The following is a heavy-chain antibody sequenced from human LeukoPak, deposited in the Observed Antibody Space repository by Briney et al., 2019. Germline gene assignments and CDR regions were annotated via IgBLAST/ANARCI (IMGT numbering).Heavy chain of an antibody. J-gene: IGHJ5*02. D-gene: IGHD3-22*01. CDR2: IIPILGTA. CDR3: ARDLPYYDSSGYDHRRWFDP. Sequence: ASVKVSCKASGGTFSRYATSWVRQAPGQGLEWMGSIIPILGTANYAPKFQGRVTITTDESTSTAYMELSSLRSEDTAVYYCARDLPYYDSSGYDHRRWFDPWGQGTLVTVSS. CDR1: GGTFSRYA. V-gene: IGHV1-69*05.